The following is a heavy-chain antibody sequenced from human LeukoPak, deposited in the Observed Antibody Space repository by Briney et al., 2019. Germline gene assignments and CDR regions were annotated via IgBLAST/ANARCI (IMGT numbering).Heavy chain of an antibody. D-gene: IGHD3-10*01. V-gene: IGHV5-51*01. J-gene: IGHJ4*02. CDR1: GYSFPIYW. Sequence: GESLRISCHTSGYSFPIYWIGWVRQLPGKGLEWMAIIYPGDSDTKYNPSFQGQVTISADKSISTAYLQWSSLKASDTAMYYCARRRSGSYSDYWGQGTLLTVSS. CDR3: ARRRSGSYSDY. CDR2: IYPGDSDT.